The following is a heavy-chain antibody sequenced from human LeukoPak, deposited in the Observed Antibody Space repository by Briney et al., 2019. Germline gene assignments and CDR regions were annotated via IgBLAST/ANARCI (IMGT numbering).Heavy chain of an antibody. J-gene: IGHJ4*02. CDR3: AKGPATMETYFDY. D-gene: IGHD2-2*01. CDR2: IRYDGIVK. V-gene: IGHV3-30*02. Sequence: PGGSLRLSCAASGFTFSTSGMHWVRQAPGKGLEWVAFIRYDGIVKYYADSVEGRFTISRDKSKNTLYLQMNSLRPEDTAVYYWAKGPATMETYFDYWGQGTLVTVAS. CDR1: GFTFSTSG.